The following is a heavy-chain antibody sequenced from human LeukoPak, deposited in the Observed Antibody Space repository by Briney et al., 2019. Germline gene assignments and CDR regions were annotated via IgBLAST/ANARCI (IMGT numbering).Heavy chain of an antibody. D-gene: IGHD6-19*01. CDR1: GGSISNNY. CDR2: FYNSGST. CDR3: ARGVSSSGWYEIDS. Sequence: SETLSLTCTVSGGSISNNYWTWIRQPPGKGLEWIGYFYNSGSTNYNPSLKSRVTISVDTSNNQFSLKLRSVTAVDTAVYYCARGVSSSGWYEIDSWGRGTLVTVSS. V-gene: IGHV4-59*01. J-gene: IGHJ4*02.